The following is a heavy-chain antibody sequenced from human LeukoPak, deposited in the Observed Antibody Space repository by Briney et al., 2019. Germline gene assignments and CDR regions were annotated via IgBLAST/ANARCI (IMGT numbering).Heavy chain of an antibody. Sequence: GGSLRLSCAASGFTFSSYEMNWVRQAPGKGLEWVSYISSSGSTIYYADSVKGRFTISRDNAKNSLYLQMNSLRAEDTAVYYCAELGITMIGGVRGKGTTVTISS. CDR3: AELGITMIGGV. CDR1: GFTFSSYE. V-gene: IGHV3-48*03. D-gene: IGHD3-10*02. CDR2: ISSSGSTI. J-gene: IGHJ6*04.